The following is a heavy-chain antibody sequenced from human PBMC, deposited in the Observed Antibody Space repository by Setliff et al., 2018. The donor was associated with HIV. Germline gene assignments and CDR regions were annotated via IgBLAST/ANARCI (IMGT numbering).Heavy chain of an antibody. CDR3: ARRAAATTNFDY. D-gene: IGHD1-26*01. J-gene: IGHJ4*02. CDR2: IYHSGST. Sequence: SETLSLTCAVSGYSISSGYYWGWIRQPPGKGLEWIGSIYHSGSTFYNPSLKSRVTLSLDTSKNQFSLKVTSMTAADTAVYYCARRAAATTNFDYWGQGTLVTVSS. V-gene: IGHV4-38-2*01. CDR1: GYSISSGYY.